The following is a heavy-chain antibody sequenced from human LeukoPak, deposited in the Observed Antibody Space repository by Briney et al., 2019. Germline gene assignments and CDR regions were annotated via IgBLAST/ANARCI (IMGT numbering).Heavy chain of an antibody. CDR2: IHPGDSDT. D-gene: IGHD3-16*01. Sequence: GESLKISCKASGYTLTEYWIGWVRQMPGKGLEWMGLIHPGDSDTRYSPSFQGQVTISIDKATSTAYLQCRSLRASATAKYYCARPGQFVFDVWGQGKMVTVSS. J-gene: IGHJ3*01. CDR1: GYTLTEYW. V-gene: IGHV5-51*01. CDR3: ARPGQFVFDV.